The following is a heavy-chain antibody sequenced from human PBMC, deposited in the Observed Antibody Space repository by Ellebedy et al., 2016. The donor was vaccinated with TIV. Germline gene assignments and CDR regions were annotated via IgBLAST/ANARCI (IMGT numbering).Heavy chain of an antibody. V-gene: IGHV5-51*01. D-gene: IGHD3-22*01. J-gene: IGHJ4*02. CDR1: GYSFTSYW. CDR3: ARLSDNSFDY. CDR2: IYPGDSDT. Sequence: GESLKISCKGSGYSFTSYWIGWVRQLPGKGLEWMGIIYPGDSDTRYIPSFQGQVTIASVKSISTAYLQWSSLNASDTAMYYCARLSDNSFDYWGQGTLVTVSS.